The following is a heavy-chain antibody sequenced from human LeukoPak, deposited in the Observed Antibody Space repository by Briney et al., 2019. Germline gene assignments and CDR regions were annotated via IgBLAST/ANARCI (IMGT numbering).Heavy chain of an antibody. CDR3: ARENYDSSGYYY. CDR1: RFTFSDYY. CDR2: ISSSGSTI. Sequence: GGSLRLSCAASRFTFSDYYMSWIRQAPGEGLEWVSYISSSGSTIYYADSVKGRFTISRDNAKNSLYLQMNSLRAEDTAVYYCARENYDSSGYYYWGQGTLVTVSS. V-gene: IGHV3-11*01. D-gene: IGHD3-22*01. J-gene: IGHJ4*02.